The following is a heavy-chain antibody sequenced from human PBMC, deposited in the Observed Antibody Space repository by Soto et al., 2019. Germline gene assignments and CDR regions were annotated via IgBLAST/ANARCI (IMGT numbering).Heavy chain of an antibody. V-gene: IGHV4-59*01. J-gene: IGHJ4*02. D-gene: IGHD6-19*01. CDR1: GGSISSYY. CDR3: ARGEGIAVALDYFDY. Sequence: SETLSLTCTVSGGSISSYYWSWIRQPPGKGLEWIGYIYYSGSTNYNPSLKSRVTISVDTSKNQFSLKLSSVTAADTAVYYCARGEGIAVALDYFDYWGQGTLVTVSS. CDR2: IYYSGST.